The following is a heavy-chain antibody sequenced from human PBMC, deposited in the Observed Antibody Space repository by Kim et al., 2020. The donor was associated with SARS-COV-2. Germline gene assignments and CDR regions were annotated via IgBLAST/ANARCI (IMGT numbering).Heavy chain of an antibody. J-gene: IGHJ4*02. CDR3: ARVGANLIFDY. D-gene: IGHD1-26*01. CDR2: T. V-gene: IGHV3-11*05. Sequence: TNYADSGKGRFTSSRDNAKNSLYLQMNSLRAEDTAVYYCARVGANLIFDYWGQGTLVTVSS.